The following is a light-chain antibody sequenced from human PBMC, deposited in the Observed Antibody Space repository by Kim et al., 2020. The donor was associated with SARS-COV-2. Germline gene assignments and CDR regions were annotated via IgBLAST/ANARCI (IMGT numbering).Light chain of an antibody. CDR2: EVT. J-gene: IGLJ3*02. Sequence: GQSVTISCTGTSSDVGGYNYVSWYQQHPGKAPKIMIYEVTKRPPGVPDRFSGSKSGNTASLTVSGLQTEDEADYFCSSYAGSNNLVFGGGTKVTVL. V-gene: IGLV2-8*01. CDR3: SSYAGSNNLV. CDR1: SSDVGGYNY.